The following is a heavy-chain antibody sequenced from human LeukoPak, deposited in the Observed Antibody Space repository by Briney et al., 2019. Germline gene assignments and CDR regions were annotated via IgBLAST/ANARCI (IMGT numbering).Heavy chain of an antibody. Sequence: PSETLSLTCTVSGGSISSSHYYWGWIRQPPGKGLEWIGSIYYSGSTYYNPSLKSRVTISVDTSKNQFSLKLSSVTAADTVVYYCARHVYYYDSSGSYYYFDYWGQGTLVTVSS. D-gene: IGHD3-22*01. CDR1: GGSISSSHYY. J-gene: IGHJ4*02. V-gene: IGHV4-39*01. CDR2: IYYSGST. CDR3: ARHVYYYDSSGSYYYFDY.